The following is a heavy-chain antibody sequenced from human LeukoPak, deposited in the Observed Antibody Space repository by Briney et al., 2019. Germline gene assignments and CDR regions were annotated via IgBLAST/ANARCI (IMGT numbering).Heavy chain of an antibody. J-gene: IGHJ4*02. Sequence: GGSLRLSCAASGFTFSSYSMNWVRQAPGKGLEWGSSISSSSSYIYYADSVKGRFTISRDNAKNSLYLQMNSLRAEDTAVYYCARDQGATNYFDYWGQGTLVTVSS. CDR3: ARDQGATNYFDY. CDR2: ISSSSSYI. D-gene: IGHD1-26*01. V-gene: IGHV3-21*01. CDR1: GFTFSSYS.